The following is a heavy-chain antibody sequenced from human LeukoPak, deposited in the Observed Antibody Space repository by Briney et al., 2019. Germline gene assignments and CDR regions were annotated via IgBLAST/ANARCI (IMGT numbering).Heavy chain of an antibody. CDR3: ARGQRRLQDY. J-gene: IGHJ4*02. CDR1: GGSFSGYY. Sequence: PSETHSLTCSLYGGSFSGYYCTWVRQPPRKGLEWIGEIHQSGRTNYNPSLNSRVTISVDTSKNQFSLNLNSVTAADTAVYYCARGQRRLQDYWGQGTLVTVSS. V-gene: IGHV4-34*01. CDR2: IHQSGRT.